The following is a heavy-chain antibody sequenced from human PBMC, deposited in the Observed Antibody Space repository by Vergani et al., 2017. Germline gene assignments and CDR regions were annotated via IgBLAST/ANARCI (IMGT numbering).Heavy chain of an antibody. J-gene: IGHJ5*02. CDR2: IYPNGNG. V-gene: IGHV4-4*07. CDR3: ARGNCGVTCPKYNWLAP. Sequence: QLQLQESGPGLVKPSDTLSLTCTVSGGSMSDFYWTWIRQPAGRGLEWIGRIYPNGNGNYNESLRSRLTMSIDTSRSQFSLSLSSVTAADTAVYYCARGNCGVTCPKYNWLAPWGRGILVTVSS. D-gene: IGHD2-21*01. CDR1: GGSMSDFY.